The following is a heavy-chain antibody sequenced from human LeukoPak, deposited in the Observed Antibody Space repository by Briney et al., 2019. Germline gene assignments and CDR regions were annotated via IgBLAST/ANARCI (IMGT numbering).Heavy chain of an antibody. J-gene: IGHJ4*02. CDR1: GFDFSNCA. CDR2: VSKSGEST. CDR3: AKALRGYLGFDY. Sequence: PGGSLRLSCAASGFDFSNCAISWVRQAPGKGLEWVSAVSKSGESTDYADSVKGRFTISRDNSKNTLYPQMNSLRAEDTAVYYCAKALRGYLGFDYWGQGTLVTVSS. D-gene: IGHD7-27*01. V-gene: IGHV3-23*01.